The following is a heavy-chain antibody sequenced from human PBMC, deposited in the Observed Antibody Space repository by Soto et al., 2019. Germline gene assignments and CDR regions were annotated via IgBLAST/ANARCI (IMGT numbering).Heavy chain of an antibody. Sequence: SETLSLTWAGYGGSFSGYYWSWIRQPPGKGLEWIGEINHSGSTNYNPSLKSRVTISVDTSKNQFSLKLSSVTAADTAVYYCAIYSSGWSGIDYWGQGTLVTVSS. CDR1: GGSFSGYY. CDR3: AIYSSGWSGIDY. D-gene: IGHD6-19*01. CDR2: INHSGST. V-gene: IGHV4-34*01. J-gene: IGHJ4*02.